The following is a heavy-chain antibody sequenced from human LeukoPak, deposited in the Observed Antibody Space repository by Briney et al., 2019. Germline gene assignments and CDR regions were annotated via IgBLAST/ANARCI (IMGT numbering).Heavy chain of an antibody. D-gene: IGHD3-10*01. J-gene: IGHJ4*02. CDR2: IWYDGSNK. CDR1: GFSFRSYG. V-gene: IGHV3-33*01. CDR3: ARGNGSGSYYPLDY. Sequence: GGSLRLSCAASGFSFRSYGMHWVRQAPATGLEWAAVIWYDGSNKYYADSVKGRFTISRDNSKNTLYLQMNSLRAEDTAVYYCARGNGSGSYYPLDYWGQGTLVTVSS.